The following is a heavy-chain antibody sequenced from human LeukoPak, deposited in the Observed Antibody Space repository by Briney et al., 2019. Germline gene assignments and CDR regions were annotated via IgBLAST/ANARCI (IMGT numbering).Heavy chain of an antibody. Sequence: GGSLRLSCAASGFTVSSNYVSWVRQAPGKGLEWVSVIYSGGGTYYADSVKGRFTISRDNSKNTLYLQMNSLRAEDTAIYYCAVRKYGGYWVSSGDNWGQGTLVTVSS. J-gene: IGHJ4*02. D-gene: IGHD5-12*01. V-gene: IGHV3-53*01. CDR3: AVRKYGGYWVSSGDN. CDR1: GFTVSSNY. CDR2: IYSGGGT.